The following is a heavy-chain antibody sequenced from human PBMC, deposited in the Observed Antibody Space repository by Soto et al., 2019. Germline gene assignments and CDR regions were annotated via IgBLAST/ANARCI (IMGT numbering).Heavy chain of an antibody. CDR2: IYYSGST. CDR3: ARQTTATTFWWFDP. J-gene: IGHJ5*02. D-gene: IGHD4-17*01. Sequence: PSETLSLTCTVSGGSISSSSYYWGWIRQPPGKGLEWIGSIYYSGSTYYNPSLKSRVTISVDTSKNRFSLKLSSVTAADTAVYYCARQTTATTFWWFDPWGQGTLVTVSS. CDR1: GGSISSSSYY. V-gene: IGHV4-39*01.